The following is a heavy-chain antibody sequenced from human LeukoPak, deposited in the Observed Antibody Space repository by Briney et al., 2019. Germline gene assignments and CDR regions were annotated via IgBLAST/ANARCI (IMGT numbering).Heavy chain of an antibody. CDR1: GFTFDDYA. CDR3: ARAFFPTVGAYDY. V-gene: IGHV3-20*04. Sequence: GSLRLSCAASGFTFDDYAMNWVRQAPGKGLEWVSGINWNGGNTAYADPVKGRFTISRDNAKNSLYLQMNSLRAEDTALYYCARAFFPTVGAYDYWGQGTLVTVSS. D-gene: IGHD1-26*01. CDR2: INWNGGNT. J-gene: IGHJ4*02.